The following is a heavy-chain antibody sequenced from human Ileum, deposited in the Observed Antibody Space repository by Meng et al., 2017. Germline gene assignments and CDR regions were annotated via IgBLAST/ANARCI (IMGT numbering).Heavy chain of an antibody. D-gene: IGHD1-26*01. CDR3: ARDQNGPGATIDH. Sequence: VQVVESGGGLLQAGGSLRLSCAASGFTFSTYWMHWVRQAPGKGLVWVSRITNDGSRTFYADSVRGRFIVSRDDAENTLYLQMNSLRAEDTALYYCARDQNGPGATIDHWGQGALVTVSS. CDR2: ITNDGSRT. V-gene: IGHV3-74*01. CDR1: GFTFSTYW. J-gene: IGHJ4*02.